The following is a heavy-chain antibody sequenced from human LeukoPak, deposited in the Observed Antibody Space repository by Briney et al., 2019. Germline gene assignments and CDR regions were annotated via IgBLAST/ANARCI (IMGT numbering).Heavy chain of an antibody. CDR1: GYSISSGYY. Sequence: SETLSLTCTVSGYSISSGYYWGWIRQPPGKGLEWIGSIYHSGSTYYNPSLKSRVTISVDTSKNQFSLKLSSVTAADTAVYFCARDWGVGGRPGYMDVWGKGTTVTVSS. CDR2: IYHSGST. V-gene: IGHV4-38-2*02. D-gene: IGHD6-6*01. J-gene: IGHJ6*03. CDR3: ARDWGVGGRPGYMDV.